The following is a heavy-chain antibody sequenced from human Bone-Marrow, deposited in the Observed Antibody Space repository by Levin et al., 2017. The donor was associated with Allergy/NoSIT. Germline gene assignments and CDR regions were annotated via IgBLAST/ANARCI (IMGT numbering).Heavy chain of an antibody. D-gene: IGHD2-2*01. CDR1: GFTFSSYG. CDR2: INVYSGNT. V-gene: IGHV1-18*01. J-gene: IGHJ4*02. Sequence: GESLKISCTTSGFTFSSYGFNWVRQAPGQGLEWLGRINVYSGNTHHAQNFQGRLTMTTDTSTNTAYMELRGLRSDDTAVYFCVRDGAFSSSWYGRHYFDYWGQGTLVTVTS. CDR3: VRDGAFSSSWYGRHYFDY.